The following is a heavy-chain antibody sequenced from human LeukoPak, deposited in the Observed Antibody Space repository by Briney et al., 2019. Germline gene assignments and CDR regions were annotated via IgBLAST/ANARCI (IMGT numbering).Heavy chain of an antibody. Sequence: ASVKVSCKASGYTFTSYGISWVRQAPGQGLEWMGCISAYNGNTNYAQKLQGRVTMTTDTSTSTAYMELRSLRSDDTAVYYCARFTSRVVVVPAARSGFDPWGQGTLVTVSS. J-gene: IGHJ5*02. CDR3: ARFTSRVVVVPAARSGFDP. CDR1: GYTFTSYG. CDR2: ISAYNGNT. V-gene: IGHV1-18*01. D-gene: IGHD2-2*01.